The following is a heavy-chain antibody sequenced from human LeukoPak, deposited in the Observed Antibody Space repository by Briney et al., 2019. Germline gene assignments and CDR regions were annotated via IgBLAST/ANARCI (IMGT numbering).Heavy chain of an antibody. CDR1: GFTFSSYS. CDR2: ISSSSSYI. J-gene: IGHJ6*02. Sequence: PGGSLRLSCAASGFTFSSYSMNWVRQAPGKGLEWVSSISSSSSYIYYADSVKGRFTISRDNAKNSLYLQMNSLRAEDTAVYYCASNPLLGYCSGGSCPENPYYYYGMDVWGQGTTVTVSS. D-gene: IGHD2-15*01. V-gene: IGHV3-21*01. CDR3: ASNPLLGYCSGGSCPENPYYYYGMDV.